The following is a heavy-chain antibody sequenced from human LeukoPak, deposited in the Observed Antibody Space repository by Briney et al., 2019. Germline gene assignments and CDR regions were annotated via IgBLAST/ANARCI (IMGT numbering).Heavy chain of an antibody. J-gene: IGHJ4*02. V-gene: IGHV3-23*01. CDR3: AKVGGGWYGDYFDY. D-gene: IGHD6-19*01. Sequence: GGSLRLSCAASGFTFSSYAMSWVRQAPGKGLEWVSAISGSGGSTYYADSVKGQFTISRGNSKNTLYLQMNSLRAEDTAVYYCAKVGGGWYGDYFDYWGQGTLVTVSS. CDR1: GFTFSSYA. CDR2: ISGSGGST.